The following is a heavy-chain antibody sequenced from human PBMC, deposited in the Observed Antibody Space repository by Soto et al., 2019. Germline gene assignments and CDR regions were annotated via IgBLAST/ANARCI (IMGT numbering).Heavy chain of an antibody. CDR3: ARYRRGAVAGYTLDN. CDR1: GGSISSNY. D-gene: IGHD6-13*01. J-gene: IGHJ4*02. CDR2: VYNSGST. V-gene: IGHV4-59*01. Sequence: SETLSLTCTVSGGSISSNYWTWIRQPPGQGLEWIGYVYNSGSTNYNPSLKSRVTISEDTSKSQFSLKVNSMTAADTAVYYCARYRRGAVAGYTLDNWGQGILVTVS.